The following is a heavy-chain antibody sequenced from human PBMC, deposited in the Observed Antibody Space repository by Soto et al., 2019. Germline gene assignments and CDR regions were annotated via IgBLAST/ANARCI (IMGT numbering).Heavy chain of an antibody. CDR1: GFTFSDYY. J-gene: IGHJ4*02. V-gene: IGHV3-11*05. CDR3: ARDEHVLRYFGGMGSVDY. D-gene: IGHD3-9*01. Sequence: QVQLVESGGGLVKPRGSLRLSCAASGFTFSDYYMSWIRQAPGKGLEWVSYISSSSSYTNYADSVKGRFTISRDNAKNSLYLQMNSLRAEDTAVYYCARDEHVLRYFGGMGSVDYWGQGTLVTVSS. CDR2: ISSSSSYT.